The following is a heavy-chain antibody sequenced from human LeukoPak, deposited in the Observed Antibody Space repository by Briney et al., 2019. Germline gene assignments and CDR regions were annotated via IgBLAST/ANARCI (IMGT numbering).Heavy chain of an antibody. V-gene: IGHV4-34*01. Sequence: SETLSLTCGVYGGSFSAYYWSWIRQPPGKGLEWIGKISHRGSTNYNPSLKSRVTISLDTSKNQFSLKLSSVTAADTAVYYCATYRGRDYYWGLDYWDQGTLVTVSS. CDR1: GGSFSAYY. CDR2: ISHRGST. CDR3: ATYRGRDYYWGLDY. D-gene: IGHD3-22*01. J-gene: IGHJ4*02.